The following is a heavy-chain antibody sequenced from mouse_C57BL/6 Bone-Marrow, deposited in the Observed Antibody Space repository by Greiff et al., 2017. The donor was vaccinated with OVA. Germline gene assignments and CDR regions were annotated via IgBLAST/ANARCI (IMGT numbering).Heavy chain of an antibody. CDR2: IDPENGDT. Sequence: EVKLMESGAELVRPGASVKLSCTASGFNIKDDYMHWVKQRPEQGLEWIGWIDPENGDTEYASKFQGKATITADTSSNTAYLQLSSLTSEDTAVYYCTETAQATTEGFDYWGQGTTLTVSS. J-gene: IGHJ2*01. V-gene: IGHV14-4*01. D-gene: IGHD3-2*02. CDR1: GFNIKDDY. CDR3: TETAQATTEGFDY.